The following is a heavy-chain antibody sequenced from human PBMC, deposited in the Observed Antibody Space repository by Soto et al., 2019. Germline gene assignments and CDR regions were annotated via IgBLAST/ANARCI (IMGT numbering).Heavy chain of an antibody. V-gene: IGHV3-30*07. Sequence: DSVKGRFTISRDNSTNTLYLQMNSLRAEDTAVYYCAREVTTAMFDYWGQGTLVTVSS. D-gene: IGHD4-4*01. J-gene: IGHJ4*02. CDR3: AREVTTAMFDY.